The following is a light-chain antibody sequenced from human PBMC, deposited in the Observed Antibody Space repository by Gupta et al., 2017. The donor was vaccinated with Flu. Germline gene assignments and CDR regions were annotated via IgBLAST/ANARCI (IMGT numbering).Light chain of an antibody. V-gene: IGKV3-11*01. CDR2: EAS. CDR3: QQRNDWPYT. J-gene: IGKJ2*01. Sequence: ETVLTQSPATLSLSPGERATLSCRASQSVRNFLAWYQQKPGQSPRLFIYEASNRAAGIPARFSGSGSGTDFTLTISSLEPEDFAIYYCQQRNDWPYTFGQGTKMEIK. CDR1: QSVRNF.